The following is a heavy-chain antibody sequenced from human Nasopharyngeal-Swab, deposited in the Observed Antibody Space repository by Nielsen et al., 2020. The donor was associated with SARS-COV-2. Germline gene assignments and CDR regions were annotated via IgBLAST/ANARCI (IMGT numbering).Heavy chain of an antibody. Sequence: ASVKVSCKASGYTFTSYYMHWVRQAPGQGLEWMGIINPSGGSTSYAQKFQGRVTMTRDTSTSTVYMELSSLRSEDTAVYYCARTPYYDILTGYYRGAGDYYYYYGMDVWGQGTTATVSS. V-gene: IGHV1-46*01. D-gene: IGHD3-9*01. CDR3: ARTPYYDILTGYYRGAGDYYYYYGMDV. CDR2: INPSGGST. CDR1: GYTFTSYY. J-gene: IGHJ6*02.